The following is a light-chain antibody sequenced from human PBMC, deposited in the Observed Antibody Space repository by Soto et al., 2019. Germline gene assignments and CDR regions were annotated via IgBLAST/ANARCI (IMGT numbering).Light chain of an antibody. J-gene: IGKJ3*01. CDR1: QSVSSNY. CDR2: AAS. V-gene: IGKV3-20*01. CDR3: QKYGSAFT. Sequence: EIVLTQSPGTLSLSPGERATLSCRVSQSVSSNYLAWYQPKPGQGPRLLIYAASSRATGIPDSFSGSGSGTDFTLTISRLEPEDFALYYCQKYGSAFTFGPGTKVDIK.